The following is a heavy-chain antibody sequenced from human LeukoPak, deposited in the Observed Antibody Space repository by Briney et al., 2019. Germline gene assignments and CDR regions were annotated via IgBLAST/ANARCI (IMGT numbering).Heavy chain of an antibody. V-gene: IGHV3-48*04. CDR2: ISSSSSTI. CDR3: ARAGVGYYYGMDV. J-gene: IGHJ6*02. Sequence: GGSLRLSCAASGFTFSSYSMNWVRQAPGKGLEWVSYISSSSSTIYYADSVKGRFTISRDNAKNSLYLQMNSLRAEDTAVYYCARAGVGYYYGMDVWGQGTTVTVSS. CDR1: GFTFSSYS. D-gene: IGHD3-3*01.